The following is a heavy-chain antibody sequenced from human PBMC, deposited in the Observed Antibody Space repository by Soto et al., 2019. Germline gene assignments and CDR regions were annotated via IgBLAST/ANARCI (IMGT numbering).Heavy chain of an antibody. D-gene: IGHD5-12*01. Sequence: QVQLVQSGAEVKKPGSSVKVSCKASGGTFSSYAISWVRQAPGQGLEWMGGIIPICGTANYAQKFQGRVTITADESTSTAYMELSSLRSEDKAVYYCASFKGMATIDGYFDYWGQGPQVTVSS. J-gene: IGHJ4*02. CDR1: GGTFSSYA. V-gene: IGHV1-69*01. CDR2: IIPICGTA. CDR3: ASFKGMATIDGYFDY.